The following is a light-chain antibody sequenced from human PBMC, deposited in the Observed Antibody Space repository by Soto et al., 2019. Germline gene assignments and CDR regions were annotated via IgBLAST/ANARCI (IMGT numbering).Light chain of an antibody. Sequence: QPVLTQAPSASGTPGQRVTISCSGRSSNIGSNTVSWYQQVPGTAPKLLIYSNDQRPSGVPDRFSGSKSGTSASLAIGGLQSEDEADYYCAAWDGSLNGWVFGGGTKVTVL. CDR3: AAWDGSLNGWV. J-gene: IGLJ2*01. CDR2: SND. V-gene: IGLV1-44*01. CDR1: SSNIGSNT.